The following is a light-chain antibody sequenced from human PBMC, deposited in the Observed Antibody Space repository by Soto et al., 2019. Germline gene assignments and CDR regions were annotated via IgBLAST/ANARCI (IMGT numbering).Light chain of an antibody. J-gene: IGKJ1*01. CDR2: HAS. CDR1: QSVSRY. V-gene: IGKV3-11*01. Sequence: EIVLTQSPATLSLSPGERATLSCRASQSVSRYLAWYQQKPGQAPRLLIYHASSRATGIPARFSGSGSGTDFTLTISSLEPEDFAIYYCQHHSNWLWTFGQGTKVDIK. CDR3: QHHSNWLWT.